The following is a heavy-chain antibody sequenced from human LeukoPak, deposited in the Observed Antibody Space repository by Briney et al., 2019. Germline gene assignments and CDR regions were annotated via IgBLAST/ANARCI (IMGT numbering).Heavy chain of an antibody. CDR3: AKMNVLTGCYTPNFDF. J-gene: IGHJ4*02. V-gene: IGHV3-33*06. CDR1: GFTFRSYG. Sequence: PGGSLRLSCAASGFTFRSYGMHWVRQAPGKGLEWVAVIWSGGSVTSYADSVKGRFTISRDDSKNTLYLQMNSLSAEDTAVYYCAKMNVLTGCYTPNFDFWGQGTLVTVSS. CDR2: IWSGGSVT. D-gene: IGHD3-9*01.